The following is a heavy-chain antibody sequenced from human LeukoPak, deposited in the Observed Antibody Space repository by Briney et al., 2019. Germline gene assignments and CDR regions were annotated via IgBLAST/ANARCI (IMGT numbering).Heavy chain of an antibody. CDR2: ISYDGRNE. Sequence: GGSLRLSCTASGFTFSNHALHWVRQAPGKGLEWLTVISYDGRNEYYADSVTGQFTISRDNSKNTVSLQLNSLRVEDAAVYYCARGEAYYDRNGLPGAALDFWGLGTLVTVSS. D-gene: IGHD3-22*01. CDR3: ARGEAYYDRNGLPGAALDF. J-gene: IGHJ3*01. V-gene: IGHV3-30*04. CDR1: GFTFSNHA.